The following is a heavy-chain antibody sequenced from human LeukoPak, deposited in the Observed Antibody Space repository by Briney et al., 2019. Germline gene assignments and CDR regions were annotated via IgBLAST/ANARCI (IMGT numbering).Heavy chain of an antibody. CDR2: IKQDETEK. Sequence: PGGSLRLSCTASGFTFSNFWMGWVRQAPGKGLEWVANIKQDETEKFYLGSVKGRFTISRDNSKNTLYLQMNSLRAEDTAIYYCAKGNTMYTAYYFDYWGQGTLVTVSS. V-gene: IGHV3-7*03. CDR3: AKGNTMYTAYYFDY. CDR1: GFTFSNFW. J-gene: IGHJ4*02. D-gene: IGHD3-10*02.